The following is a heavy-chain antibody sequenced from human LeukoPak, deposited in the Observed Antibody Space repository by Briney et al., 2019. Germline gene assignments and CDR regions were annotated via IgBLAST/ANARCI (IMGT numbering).Heavy chain of an antibody. CDR1: GYTFTSYY. Sequence: GPVKVSCKASGYTFTSYYMHWVRQAPGQGLEWMGIINPSGGSTSYAQKFQGRVNMTRDTSTSTVYMGLSSLRSEDTAVYYCARVPHYDSSGYYYWGQGTLVTVSS. J-gene: IGHJ4*02. CDR2: INPSGGST. CDR3: ARVPHYDSSGYYY. D-gene: IGHD3-22*01. V-gene: IGHV1-46*01.